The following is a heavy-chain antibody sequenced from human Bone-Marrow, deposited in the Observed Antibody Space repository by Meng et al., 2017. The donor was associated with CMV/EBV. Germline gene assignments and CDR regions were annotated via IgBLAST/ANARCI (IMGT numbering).Heavy chain of an antibody. CDR1: GGSISSYY. CDR2: IYYSGST. V-gene: IGHV4-59*08. J-gene: IGHJ4*02. CDR3: ARGSVRVYGVVLLGGYFDF. Sequence: GSLRLSCTVSGGSISSYYWSWIRQPPGKGLEWIGYIYYSGSTNYNPSLKSRVTISVDTSKNQFSLKLSSVTAADTAVYYCARGSVRVYGVVLLGGYFDFWGQGTLVTVSS. D-gene: IGHD3-3*01.